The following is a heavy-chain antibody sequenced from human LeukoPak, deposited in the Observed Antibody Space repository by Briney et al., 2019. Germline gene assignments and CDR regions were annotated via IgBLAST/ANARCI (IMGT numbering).Heavy chain of an antibody. CDR2: IVVGSGNT. CDR3: ARETGQQLAPFDY. D-gene: IGHD6-13*01. V-gene: IGHV1-58*02. J-gene: IGHJ4*02. CDR1: GFTFTSSA. Sequence: GASVKVSCKASGFTFTSSAMQWVRQARGQRLEWIGWIVVGSGNTNYAQKFQERVTITRDMSTSTAYMELSSLRSEDTAVYYCARETGQQLAPFDYWGQGTLVTVSS.